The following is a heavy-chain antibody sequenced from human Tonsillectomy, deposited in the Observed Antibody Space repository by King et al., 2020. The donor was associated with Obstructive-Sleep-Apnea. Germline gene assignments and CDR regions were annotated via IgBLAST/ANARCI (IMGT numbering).Heavy chain of an antibody. CDR3: AKDSTPHVFYYFDY. J-gene: IGHJ4*02. V-gene: IGHV3-9*01. CDR1: GFTFDDYA. CDR2: ISWNSDSI. D-gene: IGHD2-15*01. Sequence: VQLVDSGGGLVQPGRSLRLSCAASGFTFDDYAMHWVRQGPGKGLEWVSSISWNSDSIYYADSVKGRFTISRDNAKNSLFLQMNSLRAEDTALYYCAKDSTPHVFYYFDYWGQGTLVTVSS.